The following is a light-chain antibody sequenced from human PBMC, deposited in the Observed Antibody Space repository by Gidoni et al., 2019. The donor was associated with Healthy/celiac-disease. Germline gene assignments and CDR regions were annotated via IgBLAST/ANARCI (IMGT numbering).Light chain of an antibody. CDR3: QQYGLGT. J-gene: IGKJ1*01. CDR2: GGS. CDR1: LSVSSSY. Sequence: MVLTQPPGTLSLSPGESATLSCRASLSVSSSYLAWYQQQPGQAPSLLIYGGSSRATGITDRFSGSGSGTAFTLTISRLELEAFAVYYCQQYGLGTFGQGTKVEIK. V-gene: IGKV3-20*01.